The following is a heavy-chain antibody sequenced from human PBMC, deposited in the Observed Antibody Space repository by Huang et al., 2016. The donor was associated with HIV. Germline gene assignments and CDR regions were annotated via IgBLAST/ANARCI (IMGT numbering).Heavy chain of an antibody. D-gene: IGHD3-3*01. Sequence: EGQLVESGGGLVKPGESRTLSCRASGFSLSNAWMSWVGQAPGKGLEWVGRVKTRPDGWTTDYAAPVKGRFTISREDPRNTLYLQMNSLKTEDTGVYDCTTAGFRSGDFWGQGTLVTVSS. CDR2: VKTRPDGWTT. V-gene: IGHV3-15*01. J-gene: IGHJ4*02. CDR3: TTAGFRSGDF. CDR1: GFSLSNAW.